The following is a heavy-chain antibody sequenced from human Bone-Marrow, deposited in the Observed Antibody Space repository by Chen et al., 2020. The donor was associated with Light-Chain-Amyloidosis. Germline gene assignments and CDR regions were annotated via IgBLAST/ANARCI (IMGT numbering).Heavy chain of an antibody. D-gene: IGHD2-15*01. V-gene: IGHV1-3*04. CDR2: INTANTNT. Sequence: QVQFVQSGAEVEKPGASVKISCKASGDTLTKYTIHWVRQAPGQSLEWMGWINTANTNTEYSQKFQGRDTMTRDTSANTAYMELSSLRSEDTAVYYCARVQYCTGGTCYSDALDIWGQGTMVTVSS. CDR1: GDTLTKYT. J-gene: IGHJ3*02. CDR3: ARVQYCTGGTCYSDALDI.